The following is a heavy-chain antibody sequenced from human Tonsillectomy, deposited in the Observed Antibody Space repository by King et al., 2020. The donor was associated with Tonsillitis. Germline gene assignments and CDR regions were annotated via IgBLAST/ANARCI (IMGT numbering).Heavy chain of an antibody. CDR3: ARQGCSGGSCYEGGWFDP. Sequence: QLVQSGAEVKKPGESLKISCKGSGYSFTSYWIGWVRQMPGKGLEWMGIIYPGDSDTSYSPSFQGQVTISADKSISTAYLQWSSLKASDTAMYYCARQGCSGGSCYEGGWFDPWGQGTLVTVSS. CDR2: IYPGDSDT. CDR1: GYSFTSYW. D-gene: IGHD2-15*01. V-gene: IGHV5-51*01. J-gene: IGHJ5*02.